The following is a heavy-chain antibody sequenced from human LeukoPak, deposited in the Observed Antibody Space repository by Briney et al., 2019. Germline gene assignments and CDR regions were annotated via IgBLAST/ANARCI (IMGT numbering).Heavy chain of an antibody. CDR1: SAFTSSNNYY. V-gene: IGHV4-39*01. CDR2: IYYDGST. CDR3: ARLVGWPYRYYFDY. J-gene: IGHJ4*02. D-gene: IGHD2-15*01. Sequence: SETLSLTCTVSSAFTSSNNYYWGWIRQPPGKGLDWIGNIYYDGSTRDNPSLKSRVTISIDTSKNQFFLKLSSVTAADTAVYYCARLVGWPYRYYFDYWGQGTLIIVSS.